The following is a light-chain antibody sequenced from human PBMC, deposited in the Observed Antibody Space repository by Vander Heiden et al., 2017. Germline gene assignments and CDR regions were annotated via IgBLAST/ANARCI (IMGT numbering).Light chain of an antibody. CDR2: RNN. CDR3: AAWDDSLSVNWV. CDR1: SANIGSNY. V-gene: IGLV1-47*01. J-gene: IGLJ3*02. Sequence: QTVLTQPPSASGTPGQRVTTSRSGSSANIGSNYVYWYQQLPGTAPKLLIYRNNQRPSGVPDRFSGSKSGTSASLAISGLRSEDEADYYCAAWDDSLSVNWVFGGGTKLTVL.